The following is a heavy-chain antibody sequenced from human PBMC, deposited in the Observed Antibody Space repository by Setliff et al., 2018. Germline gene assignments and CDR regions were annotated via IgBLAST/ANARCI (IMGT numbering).Heavy chain of an antibody. CDR1: GGSISSSSYY. CDR2: IYHSGST. Sequence: SETLSLTCTVSGGSISSSSYYWGWIRQPPGKGLEWIGEIYHSGSTNYNPSLKSRVTISVDTSKNQFSLKLSSVTAADTAVYYCARGRIQLWKYYFDYWGQGTLVTVSS. J-gene: IGHJ4*02. V-gene: IGHV4-39*07. D-gene: IGHD5-18*01. CDR3: ARGRIQLWKYYFDY.